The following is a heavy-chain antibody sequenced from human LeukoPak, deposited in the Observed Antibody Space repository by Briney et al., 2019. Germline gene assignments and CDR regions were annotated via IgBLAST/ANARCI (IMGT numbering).Heavy chain of an antibody. CDR2: ISGSGGST. V-gene: IGHV3-23*01. J-gene: IGHJ3*02. CDR1: GFTFTTKA. CDR3: AKVTLKRYFSFDI. Sequence: GGSLRLSCAAPGFTFTTKAMSWVRQAPGKGLGGVSAISGSGGSTYYADSVKGRFTISRDNSKNTLYLQMNSLRAEDTAVYYCAKVTLKRYFSFDIRGQGTMVTVSS. D-gene: IGHD3-16*01.